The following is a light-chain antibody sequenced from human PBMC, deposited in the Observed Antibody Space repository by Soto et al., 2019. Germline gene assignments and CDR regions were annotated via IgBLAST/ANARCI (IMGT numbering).Light chain of an antibody. Sequence: QSALNQPPSGSGSPGQSVTISCTGTSSDVGSYNRVSWYQQPPGTAPKLMIYEVTNRPSGVPDRFFGSKSGNTASLTISGLQAEDAADYYCSSFTSSNTVVFGGGTKLTVL. CDR1: SSDVGSYNR. J-gene: IGLJ3*02. V-gene: IGLV2-18*02. CDR3: SSFTSSNTVV. CDR2: EVT.